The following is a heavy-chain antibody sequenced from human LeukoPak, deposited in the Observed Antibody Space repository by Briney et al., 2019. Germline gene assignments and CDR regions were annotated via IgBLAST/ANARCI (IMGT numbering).Heavy chain of an antibody. CDR1: GGTFSSYA. Sequence: SVKVSCKASGGTFSSYAISWVRQAPGQGLEWMGRIIPIFGTANYAQKFQGRVTITTDESTSTASMELSSLRSEDTAVYYCAREEYYYGSGSYLSFYFDYWGQGTLVTVSS. CDR3: AREEYYYGSGSYLSFYFDY. CDR2: IIPIFGTA. D-gene: IGHD3-10*01. V-gene: IGHV1-69*05. J-gene: IGHJ4*02.